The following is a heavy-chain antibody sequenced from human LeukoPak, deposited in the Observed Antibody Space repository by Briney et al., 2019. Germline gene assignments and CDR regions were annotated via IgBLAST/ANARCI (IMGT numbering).Heavy chain of an antibody. J-gene: IGHJ6*02. CDR1: GGSISTDASY. Sequence: MSSETLSLTCTVSGGSISTDASYWPWIRQPPGKGLEWIGSIYYSGSTYYSSSLKSRVTLSVDTSKNQFSLKMSSVTAADTAVFYCARLFSRGWEYHFGLDVWGQGTTVTIS. CDR2: IYYSGST. D-gene: IGHD6-19*01. CDR3: ARLFSRGWEYHFGLDV. V-gene: IGHV4-39*01.